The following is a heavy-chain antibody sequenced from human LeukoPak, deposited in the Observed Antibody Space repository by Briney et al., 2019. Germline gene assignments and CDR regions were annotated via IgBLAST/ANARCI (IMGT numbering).Heavy chain of an antibody. V-gene: IGHV3-30*03. CDR1: GFTFSSHG. D-gene: IGHD3-22*01. CDR3: RAATRYLDYYYDY. J-gene: IGHJ4*02. Sequence: PGGSLRLSCAASGFTFSSHGMHWVRQAPGKGLEWVAVISDDGRIKLYGDSVKGRFTISRDNSKDTLYLQMSSLRIEDTAIYYCRAATRYLDYYYDYWGQGTLVTVSS. CDR2: ISDDGRIK.